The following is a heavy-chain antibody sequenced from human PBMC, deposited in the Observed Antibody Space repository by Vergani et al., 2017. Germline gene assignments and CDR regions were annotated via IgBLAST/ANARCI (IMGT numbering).Heavy chain of an antibody. CDR1: GGTFSSYA. Sequence: QVQLVQSGAEVKKPGSSVKVSCKASGGTFSSYAISWVRQAPGQGLEWMGRIIPIFGTANYAQKFQGRVTITADESTSTAYMELSSLRSEDTAVYYCAREMSGSYTPFQPHSFDYWGQGTLVTVSS. V-gene: IGHV1-69*18. D-gene: IGHD1-26*01. CDR2: IIPIFGTA. CDR3: AREMSGSYTPFQPHSFDY. J-gene: IGHJ4*02.